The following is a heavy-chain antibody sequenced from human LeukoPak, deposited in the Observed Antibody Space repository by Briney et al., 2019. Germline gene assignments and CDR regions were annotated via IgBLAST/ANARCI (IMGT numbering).Heavy chain of an antibody. CDR2: MKSKTNGGTT. CDR3: GGDPKYYFDY. Sequence: GRSLTLSCAASGFTFSNAWMSWVRQPPGDGLEWVGRMKSKTNGGTTDYASPVKSRLTISRNDSNNTLYLQMNSLKTEDTAVYYCGGDPKYYFDYWGHGTLVTVSS. V-gene: IGHV3-15*01. J-gene: IGHJ4*01. CDR1: GFTFSNAW. D-gene: IGHD2-21*02.